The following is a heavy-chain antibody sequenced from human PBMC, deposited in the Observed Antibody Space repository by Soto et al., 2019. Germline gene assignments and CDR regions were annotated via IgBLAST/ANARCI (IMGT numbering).Heavy chain of an antibody. D-gene: IGHD2-21*02. Sequence: SETLSLTCTVSGGSISSNSYYWAWIRQPPGKGLEWIGNIYYSGTTYYNPSLKSRVTISVDTSKNQFSLKLNSVTAADTAVYYCARDLWGYCGTDCYPLDVWGQGTTVTVSS. V-gene: IGHV4-39*07. CDR1: GGSISSNSYY. J-gene: IGHJ6*02. CDR2: IYYSGTT. CDR3: ARDLWGYCGTDCYPLDV.